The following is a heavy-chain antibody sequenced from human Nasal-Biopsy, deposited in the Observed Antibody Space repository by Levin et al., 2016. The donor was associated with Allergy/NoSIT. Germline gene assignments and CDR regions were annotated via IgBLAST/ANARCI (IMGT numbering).Heavy chain of an antibody. Sequence: SETLSLTCTVSGGSITTFYWTWIRQPPGKGLEWIGYISYSGDINYNPSLKSRVTMSLDTSNNQLSLKLTSVTAADTAVYYCARRMLGYNYGLFDIWGQGTMVTVSS. CDR1: GGSITTFY. V-gene: IGHV4-59*01. D-gene: IGHD5-24*01. CDR2: ISYSGDI. J-gene: IGHJ3*02. CDR3: ARRMLGYNYGLFDI.